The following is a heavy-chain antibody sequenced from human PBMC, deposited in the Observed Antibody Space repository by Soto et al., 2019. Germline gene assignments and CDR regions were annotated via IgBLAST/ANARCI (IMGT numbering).Heavy chain of an antibody. Sequence: QVQLVESGGGVVQPGGSLRLSCVASGFTLRTSGMHWVRQAPSKGLEWVAVISHDGSNQFYAESVKGRFTISRDNSKNMLYLQMNRLRADDSAVYFCAKDSSAAFDYWGQGTGVTVSS. V-gene: IGHV3-30*18. D-gene: IGHD6-25*01. CDR1: GFTLRTSG. CDR3: AKDSSAAFDY. J-gene: IGHJ4*02. CDR2: ISHDGSNQ.